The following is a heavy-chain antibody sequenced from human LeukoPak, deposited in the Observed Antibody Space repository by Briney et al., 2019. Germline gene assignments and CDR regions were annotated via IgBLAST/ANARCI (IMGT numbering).Heavy chain of an antibody. CDR3: AKDIFFGKGYCSSTSCSRGMDV. Sequence: HPGGSLRLSCAASGFTFSSYAMSWVRQAPGKGLEWVSAISGSGGSTYYADSVKGRFTISRDNSKNTLYLQMNSLRAEDTAVYYCAKDIFFGKGYCSSTSCSRGMDVWGQGTTATVSS. CDR2: ISGSGGST. CDR1: GFTFSSYA. V-gene: IGHV3-23*01. D-gene: IGHD2-2*01. J-gene: IGHJ6*02.